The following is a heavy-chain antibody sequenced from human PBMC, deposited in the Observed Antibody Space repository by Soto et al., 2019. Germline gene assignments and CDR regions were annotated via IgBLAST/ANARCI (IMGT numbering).Heavy chain of an antibody. D-gene: IGHD2-15*01. CDR2: IYYSGST. CDR1: GGSISSYY. J-gene: IGHJ6*03. CDR3: VRESLSCSGGSCYLRSYYYYYMDV. Sequence: SETLSLTCTVSGGSISSYYWSWIRQPPGKGLEWIGYIYYSGSTNYNPSLKSRVTISVDTSKNQFSLKLGSVTAADTAVYYCVRESLSCSGGSCYLRSYYYYYMDVWGKGTTVTVSS. V-gene: IGHV4-59*01.